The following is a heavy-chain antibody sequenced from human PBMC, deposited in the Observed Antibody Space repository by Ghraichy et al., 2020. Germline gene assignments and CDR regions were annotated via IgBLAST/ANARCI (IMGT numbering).Heavy chain of an antibody. J-gene: IGHJ4*02. CDR3: ARNNWNDDYFDS. Sequence: ETLSLTCATSGFSFSGHSINWVRQAPGQGLEWISYISGTGRTIHYADSVKGRFTISRDTAKNSVSLQMNSLRADDTAIYYCARNNWNDDYFDSWGRGTLVTVSS. CDR1: GFSFSGHS. V-gene: IGHV3-48*01. CDR2: ISGTGRTI. D-gene: IGHD1-1*01.